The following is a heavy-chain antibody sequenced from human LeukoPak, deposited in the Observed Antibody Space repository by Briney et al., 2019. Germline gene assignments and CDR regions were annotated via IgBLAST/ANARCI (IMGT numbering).Heavy chain of an antibody. Sequence: GGSLRLSCEASGFTLSYYWMSWVRQAPGKGLEWVANINQDGSEKYFVDSVKGRFTISRDNAQNSVFLQLDSLRVDDTAVYYCARWVSQYYFDYWGQGTHVTVSS. D-gene: IGHD2-21*01. CDR2: INQDGSEK. J-gene: IGHJ4*02. V-gene: IGHV3-7*01. CDR1: GFTLSYYW. CDR3: ARWVSQYYFDY.